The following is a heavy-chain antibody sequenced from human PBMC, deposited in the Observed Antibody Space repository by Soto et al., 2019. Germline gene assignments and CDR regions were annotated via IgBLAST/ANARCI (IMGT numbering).Heavy chain of an antibody. J-gene: IGHJ4*02. Sequence: QLQLQESGPGLLSPSETLSLTCTVSGGSITTRSDYWGWIRQPPGKGLEWIASVSSMWRTSYNPSLTRGVTISAGTTENNSALKLTSGTAEDAAMYFWAIFGGGHDVEVGFEHWGQGTLVSVS. CDR2: VSSMWRT. V-gene: IGHV4-39*01. CDR1: GGSITTRSDY. CDR3: AIFGGGHDVEVGFEH. D-gene: IGHD3-16*01.